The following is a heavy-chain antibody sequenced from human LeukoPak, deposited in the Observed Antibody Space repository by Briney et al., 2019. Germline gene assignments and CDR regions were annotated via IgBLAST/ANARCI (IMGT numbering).Heavy chain of an antibody. J-gene: IGHJ3*02. CDR1: GYSISNGYY. D-gene: IGHD3-10*01. CDR3: ARSDGYGLVGI. V-gene: IGHV4-38-2*02. CDR2: IYSSGST. Sequence: PSETLSLTCTVSGYSISNGYYWGWIRQPPGKTLEWIGSIYSSGSTYYNSSLKSRVIILIDTAKNHFSLNLSSVTAADTAVYYCARSDGYGLVGIWGQGTMVTVSS.